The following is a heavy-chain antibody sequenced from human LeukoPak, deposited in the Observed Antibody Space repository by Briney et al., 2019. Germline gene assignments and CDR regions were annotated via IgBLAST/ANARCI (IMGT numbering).Heavy chain of an antibody. V-gene: IGHV4-4*07. Sequence: TSETLSLTCTVSGGSISTYYWSWIRQPAGKGLEWIGRIYTSGSTNYNPSLKSRVTISVDTSKNQFSLKLSSVTAADTAVYYCAREFIVVVPAVSDAFDIWGQGTMVTVSS. J-gene: IGHJ3*02. CDR2: IYTSGST. CDR1: GGSISTYY. D-gene: IGHD2-2*01. CDR3: AREFIVVVPAVSDAFDI.